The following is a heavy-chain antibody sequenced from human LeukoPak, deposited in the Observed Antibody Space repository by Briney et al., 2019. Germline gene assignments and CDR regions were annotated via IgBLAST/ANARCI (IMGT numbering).Heavy chain of an antibody. CDR2: MNPNSGNT. CDR1: GYTFTGYY. CDR3: ARGVFGYSSIWYAFETGY. V-gene: IGHV1-8*02. J-gene: IGHJ4*02. Sequence: GASVKVSCKASGYTFTGYYMHWVRQAPGQGLEWMGWMNPNSGNTGYAQKFQGRVTMTRNTSISTAYMELSSLRSEDTAVYYCARGVFGYSSIWYAFETGYWGQGTLVTVSS. D-gene: IGHD6-13*01.